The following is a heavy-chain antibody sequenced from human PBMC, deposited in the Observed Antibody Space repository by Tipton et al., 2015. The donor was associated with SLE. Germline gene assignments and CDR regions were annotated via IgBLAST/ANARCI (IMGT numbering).Heavy chain of an antibody. Sequence: QLVQSGGGLVQPGRSLRLSCAASGFTFDDYAMHWVRQAPGKGLEWVSGISWNSGSIGYADSVKGRFTISRDNAKNSLYLQMNSLRAEDTAVYYCASSGGYWGQGTLVTVSS. V-gene: IGHV3-9*01. J-gene: IGHJ4*02. CDR3: ASSGGY. CDR2: ISWNSGSI. CDR1: GFTFDDYA. D-gene: IGHD6-25*01.